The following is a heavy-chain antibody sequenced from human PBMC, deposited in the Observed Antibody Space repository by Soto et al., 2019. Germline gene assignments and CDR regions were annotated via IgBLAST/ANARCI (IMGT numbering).Heavy chain of an antibody. V-gene: IGHV3-30*03. CDR3: ARGSYYHSSSAYYVFDY. CDR1: GFTFSSYG. CDR2: ISYDGSNK. D-gene: IGHD3-22*01. Sequence: PGGSLRLSCAASGFTFSSYGMHWVSQAPGKGLEWVAAISYDGSNKNYLASVDGRFTISRDNSKNTLYLQMNALRPEDTAVYYCARGSYYHSSSAYYVFDYWGQGTLVTVSS. J-gene: IGHJ4*02.